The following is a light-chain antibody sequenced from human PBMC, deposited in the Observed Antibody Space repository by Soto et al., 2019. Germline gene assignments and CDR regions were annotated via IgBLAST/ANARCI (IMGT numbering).Light chain of an antibody. Sequence: EIVLTQSPATLSLSPGERATLSCRASRSVRTYLAWYQQKPGQAPRLLIYDASNRAAGIPARFSGSGSGTDFTLTISSLEPEDFAVYYCQQRSNWPVTFGQGTKV. CDR3: QQRSNWPVT. J-gene: IGKJ1*01. CDR1: RSVRTY. V-gene: IGKV3-11*01. CDR2: DAS.